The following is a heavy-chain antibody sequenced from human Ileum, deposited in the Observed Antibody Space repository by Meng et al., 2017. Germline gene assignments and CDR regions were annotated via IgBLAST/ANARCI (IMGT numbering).Heavy chain of an antibody. D-gene: IGHD7-27*01. CDR3: GRGHWGLDY. CDR2: IDKSDSDR. Sequence: QVRLVHVGGGSVKPGWSLILSCTVSGFTFRDHYMTWIRQVPGKGLELVAYIDKSDSDRQYADSVKGRFTISRDNAKNSLQLQMDSLKAEDTAVYYCGRGHWGLDYLGQGALVTVSS. J-gene: IGHJ4*02. V-gene: IGHV3-11*01. CDR1: GFTFRDHY.